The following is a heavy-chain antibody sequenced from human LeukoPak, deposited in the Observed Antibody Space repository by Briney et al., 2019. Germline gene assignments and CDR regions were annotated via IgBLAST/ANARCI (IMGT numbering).Heavy chain of an antibody. D-gene: IGHD2-15*01. V-gene: IGHV1-2*02. CDR1: GYTFTGYY. Sequence: ASVKVSCKASGYTFTGYYMHWLRQAPGQGLEWMGWINPNSGGTNYAQKFQGRVTMTRDTSISTAYMELSRLRSDDTAVYYCARDLQSVPGSYYFDYWGQGTLVTVSS. CDR2: INPNSGGT. CDR3: ARDLQSVPGSYYFDY. J-gene: IGHJ4*02.